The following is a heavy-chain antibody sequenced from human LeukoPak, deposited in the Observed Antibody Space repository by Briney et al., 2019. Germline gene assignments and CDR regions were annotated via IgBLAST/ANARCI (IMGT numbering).Heavy chain of an antibody. CDR3: ARVFCSGGSCYYYYGMDV. D-gene: IGHD2-15*01. J-gene: IGHJ6*02. Sequence: PGGSLRLSCAASGFTFSSYWMSWVRQAPGKGLEWVANIKQDGSDKYYVDSVKGRFTISRDNAKNSLYLQMNSLRAEDTAVYYCARVFCSGGSCYYYYGMDVWGQGTTVTVSS. CDR1: GFTFSSYW. V-gene: IGHV3-7*02. CDR2: IKQDGSDK.